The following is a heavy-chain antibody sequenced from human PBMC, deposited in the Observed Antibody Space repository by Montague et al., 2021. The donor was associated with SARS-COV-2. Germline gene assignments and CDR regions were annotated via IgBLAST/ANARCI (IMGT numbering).Heavy chain of an antibody. CDR3: AAHRITGWAFDY. Sequence: PALVKSTQTLTLTCTFSGFSLSTSGICVSWIRQPPGKALEWLARXDWDDDKCYSTSLKTRLTISKDTSKNQVVLTMTNMDPVDTATYYCAAHRITGWAFDYWGQGTLVTVSS. J-gene: IGHJ4*02. D-gene: IGHD1-20*01. V-gene: IGHV2-70*11. CDR2: XDWDDDK. CDR1: GFSLSTSGIC.